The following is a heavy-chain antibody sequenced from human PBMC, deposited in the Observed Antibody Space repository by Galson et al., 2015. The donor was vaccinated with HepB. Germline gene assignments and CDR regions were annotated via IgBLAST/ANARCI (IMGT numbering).Heavy chain of an antibody. J-gene: IGHJ3*02. Sequence: TLSLTCTVSGGSVTTSSYHWGWIRQPPGKGLEWIGEINHSGSTNYNPSLKSRVTISVDTSKNQFSLKLSSVTAADTAVYYCASQGYCSSTSCYGSDAFDIWGQGTMVTVSS. CDR1: GGSVTTSSYH. CDR3: ASQGYCSSTSCYGSDAFDI. CDR2: INHSGST. D-gene: IGHD2-2*01. V-gene: IGHV4-39*07.